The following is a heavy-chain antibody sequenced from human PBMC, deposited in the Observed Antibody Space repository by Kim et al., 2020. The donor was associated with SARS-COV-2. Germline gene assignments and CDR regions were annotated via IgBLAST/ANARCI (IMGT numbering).Heavy chain of an antibody. Sequence: TYYNPSRNSRATISVDTSKNQFSLRPSSVTAADTAVYYCARSAATPGFDYWGQGTLVTVSS. CDR3: ARSAATPGFDY. CDR2: T. J-gene: IGHJ4*02. D-gene: IGHD6-25*01. V-gene: IGHV4-39*01.